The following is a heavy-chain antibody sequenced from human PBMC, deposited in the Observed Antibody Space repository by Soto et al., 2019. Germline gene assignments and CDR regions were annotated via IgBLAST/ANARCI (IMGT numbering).Heavy chain of an antibody. CDR1: GPTFSSYA. J-gene: IGHJ6*02. V-gene: IGHV1-69*06. CDR3: ARPNSSSLRYFDWLPRTGYYYNAMDV. D-gene: IGHD3-9*01. CDR2: IIPIFGKA. Sequence: SVKVSCKASGPTFSSYAIRWVRQAPGQGLEWMGGIIPIFGKANYAQKFQGRVTITADTSTSTAYMELSSRRSEDTAVYYCARPNSSSLRYFDWLPRTGYYYNAMDVSGQGTTVTVTS.